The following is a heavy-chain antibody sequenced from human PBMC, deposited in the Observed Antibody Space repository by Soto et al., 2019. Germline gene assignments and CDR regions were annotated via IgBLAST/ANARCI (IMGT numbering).Heavy chain of an antibody. V-gene: IGHV1-24*01. CDR2: FDPEDGET. CDR3: ALRLGYCSGGACSH. Sequence: GASVKVTCKVSGYTLTDLSMQCVRQEHGKGLEWMGGFDPEDGETIYAQKFQGRVTMTEDTATDTAYMELSSLRSEDTAVYYCALRLGYCSGGACSHWGQGTLVTVSS. D-gene: IGHD2-15*01. J-gene: IGHJ4*02. CDR1: GYTLTDLS.